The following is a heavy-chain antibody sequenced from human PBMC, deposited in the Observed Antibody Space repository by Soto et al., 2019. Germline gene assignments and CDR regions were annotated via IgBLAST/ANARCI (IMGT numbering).Heavy chain of an antibody. CDR3: ARHPGGYYDFWSGYPQYYFDY. Sequence: SETLSLTCTVSGGSISSSSYYWGWIRQPPGKGLEWIGSIYYSGSTNYNPSLKSRVTISVDTSKNQFSLKLSSVTAADTAVYYCARHPGGYYDFWSGYPQYYFDYWGQGTLVTVSS. J-gene: IGHJ4*02. V-gene: IGHV4-39*01. D-gene: IGHD3-3*01. CDR1: GGSISSSSYY. CDR2: IYYSGST.